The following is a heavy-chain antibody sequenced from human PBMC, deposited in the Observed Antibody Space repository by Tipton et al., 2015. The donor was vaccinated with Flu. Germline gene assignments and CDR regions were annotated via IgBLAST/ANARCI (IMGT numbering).Heavy chain of an antibody. J-gene: IGHJ5*02. D-gene: IGHD3/OR15-3a*01. V-gene: IGHV4/OR15-8*02. CDR2: VYQDGTS. CDR1: RGSVSNRNW. Sequence: TLSLTCTVSRGSVSNRNWWAWVRQAPGQGPQWIGRVYQDGTSNYNLSFRSRATISIDKSKNQFFLRLNSVTAADTAVYYCATFFDSMYGVVIMARLDTWGQGIKVTVSS. CDR3: ATFFDSMYGVVIMARLDT.